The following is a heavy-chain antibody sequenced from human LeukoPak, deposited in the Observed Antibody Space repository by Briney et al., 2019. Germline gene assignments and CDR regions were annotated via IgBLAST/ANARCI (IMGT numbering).Heavy chain of an antibody. V-gene: IGHV4-34*01. CDR2: INHSGST. D-gene: IGHD3-9*01. CDR3: ARDGGYDILTGYLY. Sequence: SETLSLTCAVYGGSFSGYYWSWIRQPPGKGLEWIGEINHSGSTNYNPSLKSRVTISVDKSKNQFSLKLSSVTAADTAVYYCARDGGYDILTGYLYWGQGTLVTVSS. J-gene: IGHJ4*02. CDR1: GGSFSGYY.